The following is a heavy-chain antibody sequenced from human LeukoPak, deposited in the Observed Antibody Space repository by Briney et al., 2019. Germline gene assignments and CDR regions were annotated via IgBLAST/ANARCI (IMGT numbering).Heavy chain of an antibody. CDR1: GYSISSGYY. Sequence: SETLCLTCTVSGYSISSGYYWGWIRQPPGKGLEWIGSIHYSARIYYNPSLKSRLTISPDTSKNQFSLKLTSVTAADTAVYYCTREVRSAWASFDPWGQGTLVIVSS. CDR3: TREVRSAWASFDP. V-gene: IGHV4-38-2*02. CDR2: IHYSARI. J-gene: IGHJ5*02. D-gene: IGHD1-26*01.